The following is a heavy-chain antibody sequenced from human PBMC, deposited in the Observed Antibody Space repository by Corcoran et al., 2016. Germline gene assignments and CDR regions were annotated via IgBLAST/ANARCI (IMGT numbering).Heavy chain of an antibody. CDR2: INPSGGST. Sequence: QVQLVQSGAEVKKPGASVKVSCKASGYTFTSYYMHWVRQAPGQGLEWMGIINPSGGSTSYAQKFQGSVTMTRDTSTSTVYMELSSLRSEDTAVYYCARGTWSSTSCYRGGYYYGMDVWGQGTTVTVSS. J-gene: IGHJ6*02. D-gene: IGHD2-2*02. CDR3: ARGTWSSTSCYRGGYYYGMDV. CDR1: GYTFTSYY. V-gene: IGHV1-46*01.